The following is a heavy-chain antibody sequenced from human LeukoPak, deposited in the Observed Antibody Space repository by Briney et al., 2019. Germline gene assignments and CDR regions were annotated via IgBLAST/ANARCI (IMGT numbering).Heavy chain of an antibody. Sequence: PSETLSLTCAVYGGSFSGYYWSWIRQPPGKGLEWNGEINHSGSTNYNPSLKSRVTISVDTSKNQFSLKLSSVTAADTAVYYCARVRRSITIFGVVIPHPYYFDYWGQGTLVTVSS. V-gene: IGHV4-34*01. CDR3: ARVRRSITIFGVVIPHPYYFDY. D-gene: IGHD3-3*01. CDR1: GGSFSGYY. J-gene: IGHJ4*02. CDR2: INHSGST.